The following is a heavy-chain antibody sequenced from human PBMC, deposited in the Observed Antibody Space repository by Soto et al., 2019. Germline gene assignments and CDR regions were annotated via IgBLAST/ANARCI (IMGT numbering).Heavy chain of an antibody. D-gene: IGHD3-3*01. CDR2: ISYDGSNK. CDR1: GFTFSSYA. CDR3: ARDGEYYDFWSGYYLTH. V-gene: IGHV3-30-3*01. Sequence: QVQLVESGGGVVQPGRSLRLSCAASGFTFSSYAMHWVRQAPGKGLEWVAVISYDGSNKYYADSVKGRFTISRDNSKNXXYLQMNSLRAEDTAVYYCARDGEYYDFWSGYYLTHWGQGTLVTVSS. J-gene: IGHJ4*02.